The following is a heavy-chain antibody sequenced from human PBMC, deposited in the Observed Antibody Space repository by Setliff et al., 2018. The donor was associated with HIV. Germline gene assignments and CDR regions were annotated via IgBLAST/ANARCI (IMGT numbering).Heavy chain of an antibody. V-gene: IGHV4-59*01. D-gene: IGHD6-6*01. CDR1: DVSISAYY. CDR3: ARVPPEYSSSSQAFDI. CDR2: IYTTGST. Sequence: SETLSLTCTVSDVSISAYYWSWIRQPPGKGLEWIGYIYTTGSTNYNPSLTSRVTISVDTSKNKFSLKMRSVTAADTAVYYCARVPPEYSSSSQAFDIWGQGTKVTVSS. J-gene: IGHJ3*02.